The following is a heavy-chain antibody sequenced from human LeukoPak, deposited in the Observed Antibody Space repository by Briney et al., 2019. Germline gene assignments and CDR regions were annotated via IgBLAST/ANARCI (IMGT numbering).Heavy chain of an antibody. CDR3: ARTYYYGSGSYYPDY. Sequence: SETLSLTCTVSGGSISSYYWSWIRQPPGKGLEWIGFIYHSGSTNYNPSLKSRVTISVDTSKNQFSLKLSSVTAADTAVYYCARTYYYGSGSYYPDYWGQGTLVTVSS. V-gene: IGHV4-59*08. CDR2: IYHSGST. CDR1: GGSISSYY. D-gene: IGHD3-10*01. J-gene: IGHJ4*02.